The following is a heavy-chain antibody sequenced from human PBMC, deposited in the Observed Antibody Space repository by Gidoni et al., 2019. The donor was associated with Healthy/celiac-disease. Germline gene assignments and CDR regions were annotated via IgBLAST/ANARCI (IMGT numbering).Heavy chain of an antibody. V-gene: IGHV1-18*01. CDR2: ISAYNGNT. Sequence: QVQLVQSGAEVKKPGASVKVSCKASGYTFTSYGISWVRQAPGQGLEWMGWISAYNGNTNYAQKLQGRVTMTTDTSTSTAYMELRSLRSDDTAVYYCARDTPRYYYDSSGTFDYWGQGTLVTVSS. CDR1: GYTFTSYG. CDR3: ARDTPRYYYDSSGTFDY. D-gene: IGHD3-22*01. J-gene: IGHJ4*02.